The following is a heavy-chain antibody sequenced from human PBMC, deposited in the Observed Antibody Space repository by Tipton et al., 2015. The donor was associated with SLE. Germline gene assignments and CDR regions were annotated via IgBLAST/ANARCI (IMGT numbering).Heavy chain of an antibody. V-gene: IGHV4-61*05. D-gene: IGHD6-6*01. J-gene: IGHJ6*03. CDR3: ARGSGSSSAHYYYYYMDV. CDR2: IYYSGST. Sequence: TLSLTCTVSGGSISSSSYYWGWIRQPPGKGLEWIGYIYYSGSTNYNPSLKSRVTISVDTSKNQFSLKLSSVTAADTAVYYCARGSGSSSAHYYYYYMDVWGKGTTVTVSS. CDR1: GGSISSSSYY.